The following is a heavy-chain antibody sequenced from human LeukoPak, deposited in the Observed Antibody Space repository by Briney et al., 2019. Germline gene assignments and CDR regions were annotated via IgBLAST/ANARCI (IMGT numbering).Heavy chain of an antibody. D-gene: IGHD1-26*01. V-gene: IGHV4-34*01. Sequence: PSETLSLTCAVYGESFIYNYWTWIRQPPGKGLEWIGEINHSGSTNYNPSLKSRVTMSVGRAKNQFSLNLSSVTAADTAVYYCARRRVGTTFYYYYYMDVWGKGTTVTISS. CDR3: ARRRVGTTFYYYYYMDV. CDR2: INHSGST. CDR1: GESFIYNY. J-gene: IGHJ6*03.